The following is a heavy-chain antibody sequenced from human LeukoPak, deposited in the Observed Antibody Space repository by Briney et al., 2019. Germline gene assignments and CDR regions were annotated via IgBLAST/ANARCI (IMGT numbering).Heavy chain of an antibody. J-gene: IGHJ4*02. Sequence: PSETLSLTCTVSGGSISSGGYYWSWIRQHPGKGLEWIGYIYYTRSTHYNPSLKSRVTISVDTSKNQFSLKLSSVTAADTAVYYCARVRYSDVLNGYYGDGYFDYWGQGTLVTVSS. D-gene: IGHD3-9*01. CDR2: IYYTRST. CDR1: GGSISSGGYY. CDR3: ARVRYSDVLNGYYGDGYFDY. V-gene: IGHV4-61*08.